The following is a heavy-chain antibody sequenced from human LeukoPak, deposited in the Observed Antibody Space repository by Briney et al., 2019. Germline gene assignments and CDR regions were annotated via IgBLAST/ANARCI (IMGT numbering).Heavy chain of an antibody. CDR2: IRYDGSNK. CDR3: AKDRVYYGSGSPHFY. J-gene: IGHJ4*02. CDR1: GFTFSSYG. V-gene: IGHV3-30*02. D-gene: IGHD3-10*01. Sequence: PGGSLRLSCAASGFTFSSYGMHWVRQAPGKGLEWVAFIRYDGSNKYYADSVKGRFTISRDNSKNTLYLQMNSLRAEDTAVYYCAKDRVYYGSGSPHFYWGQGTLVTVSS.